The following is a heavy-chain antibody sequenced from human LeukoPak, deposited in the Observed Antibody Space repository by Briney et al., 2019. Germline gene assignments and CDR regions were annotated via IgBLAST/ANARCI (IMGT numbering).Heavy chain of an antibody. D-gene: IGHD2-21*01. CDR3: ARGGGYYYFDY. CDR1: GGSISSYY. Sequence: SETLSLTCTVSGGSISSYYWSWIRQPPGKGLGWIGYIYYSGSTDYNPSLKSRVTISVDTSKNQFSLKLSSVTAADTAVYYCARGGGYYYFDYWGQGTLVTVSS. V-gene: IGHV4-59*01. CDR2: IYYSGST. J-gene: IGHJ4*02.